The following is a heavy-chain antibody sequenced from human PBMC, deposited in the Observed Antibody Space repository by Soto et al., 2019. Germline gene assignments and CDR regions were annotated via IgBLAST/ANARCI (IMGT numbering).Heavy chain of an antibody. D-gene: IGHD6-19*01. CDR3: ARVIAVAGTSDFDY. CDR2: ISAYNGNT. CDR1: GGGNLRDYR. J-gene: IGHJ4*02. V-gene: IGHV1-18*04. Sequence: GASVKVSCKASGGGNLRDYRTSWVRQAPGQGLEWMGWISAYNGNTNYAQKLQGRVTMTTDTSTSTAYMELRSLRSDDTAVYYCARVIAVAGTSDFDYWGQGTLVTVSS.